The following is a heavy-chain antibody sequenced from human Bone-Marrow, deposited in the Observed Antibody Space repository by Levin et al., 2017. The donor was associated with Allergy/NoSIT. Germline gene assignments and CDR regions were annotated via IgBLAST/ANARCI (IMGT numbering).Heavy chain of an antibody. Sequence: SQTLSLTCNVSAGSISTYFWHWIRQSPGKRLEWIGYVYYSGSTNYNPSLQSRVAITVDTSKNQFSLKLRSVTAADTAMYYCARAPKGGIASTYFELWGQGSLVTVSS. V-gene: IGHV4-59*01. D-gene: IGHD2-21*01. CDR2: VYYSGST. J-gene: IGHJ4*02. CDR3: ARAPKGGIASTYFEL. CDR1: AGSISTYF.